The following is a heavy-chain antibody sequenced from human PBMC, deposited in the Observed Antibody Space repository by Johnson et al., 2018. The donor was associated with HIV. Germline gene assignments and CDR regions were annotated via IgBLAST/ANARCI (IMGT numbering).Heavy chain of an antibody. J-gene: IGHJ3*02. CDR3: AKDFHYYDSSGYYYPGADAFDI. D-gene: IGHD3-22*01. Sequence: VQLVESGGGLVQPGGSLRLSCAASGFTFSSYWMSWVRQAPGKGLEWVAGMWYDGTKKNYADSVKGRFTISRDNSKNTLYLQMKSLRAEDTAVYYCAKDFHYYDSSGYYYPGADAFDIWGQGTMVTVSS. CDR1: GFTFSSYW. CDR2: MWYDGTKK. V-gene: IGHV3-33*06.